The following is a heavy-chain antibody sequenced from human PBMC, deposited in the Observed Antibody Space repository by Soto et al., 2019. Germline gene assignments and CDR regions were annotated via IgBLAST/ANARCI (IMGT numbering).Heavy chain of an antibody. V-gene: IGHV4-4*07. CDR2: IYPSGST. CDR1: GGSLGIYY. D-gene: IGHD6-13*01. J-gene: IGHJ3*02. Sequence: QVQLQESGPGLVKPSETLSLTCAVSGGSLGIYYWSWIRQPAGKGLEWIGRIYPSGSTNHNPSLKSRGTMSVDTSKNQFSLKLSSVIAADTAVYYCARDVAAAGNDGFDIWGQGTMVTVSS. CDR3: ARDVAAAGNDGFDI.